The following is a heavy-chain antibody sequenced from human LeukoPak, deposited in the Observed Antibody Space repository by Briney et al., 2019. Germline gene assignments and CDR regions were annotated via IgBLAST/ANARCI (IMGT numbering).Heavy chain of an antibody. CDR3: AKDTALSIAAAAHDTSFDY. Sequence: GGSLRLSCAASGFTFDDYAMHWVRQAPGKGLEWVSGISWNSGSIGYADSVKGRFTISRDNAKNSLYLQMNSLRAEDTALYYCAKDTALSIAAAAHDTSFDYWGQGTLVTVSS. V-gene: IGHV3-9*01. CDR2: ISWNSGSI. J-gene: IGHJ4*02. D-gene: IGHD6-13*01. CDR1: GFTFDDYA.